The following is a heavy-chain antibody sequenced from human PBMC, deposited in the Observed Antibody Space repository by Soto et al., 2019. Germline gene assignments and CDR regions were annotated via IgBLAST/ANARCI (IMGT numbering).Heavy chain of an antibody. CDR2: IIPIFGTA. Sequence: ASVKVSCKASGGTFSSYAISWVRQAPGQGLEWMGGIIPIFGTANYAQKFQGRVTITADESTSTAYMELSSLRSEDTAVYYCASYLIAARPDDAFDIWGQGTMVTVSS. CDR1: GGTFSSYA. J-gene: IGHJ3*02. CDR3: ASYLIAARPDDAFDI. D-gene: IGHD6-6*01. V-gene: IGHV1-69*13.